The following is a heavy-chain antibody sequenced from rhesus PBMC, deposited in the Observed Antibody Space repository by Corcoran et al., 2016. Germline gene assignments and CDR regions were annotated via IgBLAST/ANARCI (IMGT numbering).Heavy chain of an antibody. V-gene: IGHV4-65*01. CDR3: ARIVGPNSGYRGYYFDF. J-gene: IGHJ4*01. D-gene: IGHD1-44*01. CDR1: GGSISSSNW. Sequence: QVQLQESGPGLVKPSETLSLTCAVSGGSISSSNWWSWIRQPPGKGLEGIGDISGSRGSTYYNPSLKSRVTISTDTSKNQFSLKLSSVTVVDTATYYCARIVGPNSGYRGYYFDFWGQGVRVTVSS. CDR2: ISGSRGST.